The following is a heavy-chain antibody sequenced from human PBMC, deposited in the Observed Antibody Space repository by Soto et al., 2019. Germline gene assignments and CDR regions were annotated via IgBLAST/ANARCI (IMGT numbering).Heavy chain of an antibody. J-gene: IGHJ6*02. CDR3: APTADCSITTCSFPASFHILGYHYYSGMEV. Sequence: QVRLVQSAAEVKKPGASVKVSCKASGYTFTSYGISWVRQAPGQGLEWMGWISGYNGNTNLAQKLQGRVTITTDTPPSTAFMALRSLVSDDTAVYYCAPTADCSITTCSFPASFHILGYHYYSGMEVWGQGTTVTVSS. CDR1: GYTFTSYG. D-gene: IGHD2-2*01. V-gene: IGHV1-18*01. CDR2: ISGYNGNT.